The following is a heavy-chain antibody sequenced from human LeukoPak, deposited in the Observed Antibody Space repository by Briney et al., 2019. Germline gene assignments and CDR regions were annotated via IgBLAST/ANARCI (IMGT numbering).Heavy chain of an antibody. J-gene: IGHJ4*02. CDR2: ISYDGSNK. Sequence: GGSLRLSCAASGFTFSSYGMHWVRQAPGKGLEWVAVISYDGSNKYYADSVKGRFTISRDNSKNTLYLQMNSLRAEDTAVYYCASSSGPWLVRGTAGFDYWGQGTLATVSS. V-gene: IGHV3-30*03. CDR1: GFTFSSYG. D-gene: IGHD6-19*01. CDR3: ASSSGPWLVRGTAGFDY.